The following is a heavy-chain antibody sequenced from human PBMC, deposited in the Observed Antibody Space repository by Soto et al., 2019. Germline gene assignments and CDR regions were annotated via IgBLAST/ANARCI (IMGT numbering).Heavy chain of an antibody. CDR3: ARAPYSNAWYSFDL. CDR1: GFTFSGYW. V-gene: IGHV3-7*03. D-gene: IGHD4-4*01. Sequence: GGSLRLSCEASGFTFSGYWMSWVRQAPGKGLEWVADIKHDGSVQYYVDSVKGRFAISRDNAKKLLYLQMNGLRAEDTALYYCARAPYSNAWYSFDLWGQGTQVTVSS. CDR2: IKHDGSVQ. J-gene: IGHJ4*02.